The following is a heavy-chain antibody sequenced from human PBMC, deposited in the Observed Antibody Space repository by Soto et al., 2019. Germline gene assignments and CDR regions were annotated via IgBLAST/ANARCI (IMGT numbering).Heavy chain of an antibody. V-gene: IGHV1-69*06. CDR2: IIPIFGTA. CDR1: GGTFSSYA. J-gene: IGHJ6*02. D-gene: IGHD5-12*01. CDR3: ARSGGYVYYYYGMDV. Sequence: QVQLVQSGAEVKKPGSSVKVSCKASGGTFSSYAISWVRQAPGQGLEWMGGIIPIFGTANYAQKFQGRVTIPADKSTGTAYMELSSLSSEDTAVYYCARSGGYVYYYYGMDVWGQGTTVTVSS.